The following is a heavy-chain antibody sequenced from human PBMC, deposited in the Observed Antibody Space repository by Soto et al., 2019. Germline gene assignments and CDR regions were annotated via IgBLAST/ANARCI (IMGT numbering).Heavy chain of an antibody. V-gene: IGHV4-59*01. D-gene: IGHD3-3*01. CDR3: ARGFVSWSGYYYYGMDV. CDR2: IYYSGST. J-gene: IGHJ6*02. Sequence: SETLSLTCTVSGGSISSYYWSWIRQPPGKGLEWIGYIYYSGSTNYNPSLKSRVTISVDTSKNQFSLKLSSVTAADTAVYYCARGFVSWSGYYYYGMDVWGQGTTVTVS. CDR1: GGSISSYY.